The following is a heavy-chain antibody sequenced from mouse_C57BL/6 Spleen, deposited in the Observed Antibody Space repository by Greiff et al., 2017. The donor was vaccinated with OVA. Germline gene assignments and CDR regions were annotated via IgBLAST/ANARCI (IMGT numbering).Heavy chain of an antibody. CDR3: ARPWDEGYYAMDY. CDR1: GYTFTSYW. Sequence: QVQLKQPGAELVKPGASVKLSCKASGYTFTSYWLHWVKQRPGRGLEWIGRIDPNSGGTKYNEKFKSKATLTVDKPSSTAYMQLSSLTSEDSAVYYCARPWDEGYYAMDYWGQGTSVTVSS. CDR2: IDPNSGGT. D-gene: IGHD4-1*01. J-gene: IGHJ4*01. V-gene: IGHV1-72*01.